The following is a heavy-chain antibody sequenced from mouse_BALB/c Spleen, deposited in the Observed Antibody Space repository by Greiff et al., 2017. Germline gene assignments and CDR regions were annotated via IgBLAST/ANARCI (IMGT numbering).Heavy chain of an antibody. CDR2: ISNLAYSI. CDR1: GFTFSDYG. CDR3: ARGYGNYPYFDY. V-gene: IGHV5-15*02. J-gene: IGHJ2*01. D-gene: IGHD2-1*01. Sequence: EVKVEESGGGLVQPGGSRKLSCAASGFTFSDYGMAWVRQAPGKGPEWVAFISNLAYSIYYADTVTGRFTISRENAKNTLYLEMSSLRSEDTAMYYCARGYGNYPYFDYWGQGTTLTVSS.